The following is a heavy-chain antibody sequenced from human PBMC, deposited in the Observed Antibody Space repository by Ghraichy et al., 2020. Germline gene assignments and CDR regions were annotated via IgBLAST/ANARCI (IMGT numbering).Heavy chain of an antibody. V-gene: IGHV3-7*03. D-gene: IGHD2-2*01. Sequence: GGSLRLSCAASGFTFSSYWMSWVRQAPGKGLEWVVNIKQDGSEKYYVDSVKGRFTISRDNAKNSLYLQMNSLRAEDTAVYYCASLSSLGYCSSTSCHTEYLRHWGQGNRVTVSS. J-gene: IGHJ1*01. CDR3: ASLSSLGYCSSTSCHTEYLRH. CDR2: IKQDGSEK. CDR1: GFTFSSYW.